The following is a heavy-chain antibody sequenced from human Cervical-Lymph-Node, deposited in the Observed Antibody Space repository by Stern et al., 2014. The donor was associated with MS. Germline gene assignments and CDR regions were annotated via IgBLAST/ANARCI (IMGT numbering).Heavy chain of an antibody. Sequence: VQLVQSGGGLVKPGGSLRLSCAASGFTFSDYYMSWIRQAPGKGLEWVSYISSSGSTIYYAESVNGRCTISRDKAKNSLYLQMNSLRAEDTAVYYCARDRYSSSWYRGGYFDYWGQVTLVTVSS. CDR2: ISSSGSTI. V-gene: IGHV3-11*01. CDR1: GFTFSDYY. CDR3: ARDRYSSSWYRGGYFDY. J-gene: IGHJ4*02. D-gene: IGHD6-13*01.